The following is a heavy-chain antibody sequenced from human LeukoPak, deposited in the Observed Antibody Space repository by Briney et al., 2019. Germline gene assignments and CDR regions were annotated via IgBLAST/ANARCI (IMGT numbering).Heavy chain of an antibody. CDR3: TRGCTGTDCFLGY. CDR2: IYSGGST. D-gene: IGHD2-21*02. CDR1: GFTVSSTP. V-gene: IGHV3-53*01. J-gene: IGHJ4*02. Sequence: GGSLRLSCAASGFTVSSTPMSWVRQAPGKGLVWVSVIYSGGSTSYADSVRGRFTASRDNPKNTLYLQMNSLRAEDTAVYYCTRGCTGTDCFLGYWGQGTLVTVSS.